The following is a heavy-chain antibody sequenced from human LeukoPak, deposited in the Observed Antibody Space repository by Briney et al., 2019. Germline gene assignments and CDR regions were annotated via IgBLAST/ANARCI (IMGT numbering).Heavy chain of an antibody. D-gene: IGHD5-12*01. Sequence: SETLSLTCAVYGGSFSDYYWAWIRQSPGEGLEWIGEINNSGSTKYNPSLKSRVSISADTSKNQFSLKLSSVTAADTAVYYCARCGGYDYLDDYWGQGTLVTVSP. CDR1: GGSFSDYY. V-gene: IGHV4-34*01. CDR2: INNSGST. J-gene: IGHJ4*02. CDR3: ARCGGYDYLDDY.